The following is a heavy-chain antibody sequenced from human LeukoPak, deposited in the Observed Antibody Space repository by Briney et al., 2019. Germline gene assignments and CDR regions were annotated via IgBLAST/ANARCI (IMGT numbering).Heavy chain of an antibody. CDR1: GGSISSNY. Sequence: SETLSLTCTVSGGSISSNYWSWIRQPPGKGLEWIGYIYYSGNTDYSPSLKSRVTISVDTSKKQFSLKLRSVTAADTAVYYCARRGGHGGSFDYWGQGTPVTVSS. V-gene: IGHV4-59*01. CDR3: ARRGGHGGSFDY. CDR2: IYYSGNT. J-gene: IGHJ4*02. D-gene: IGHD4-23*01.